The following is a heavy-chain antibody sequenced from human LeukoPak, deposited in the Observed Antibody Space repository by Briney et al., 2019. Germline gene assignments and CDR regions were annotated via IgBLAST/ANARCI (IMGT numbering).Heavy chain of an antibody. D-gene: IGHD3/OR15-3a*01. CDR2: ISSSSSYI. CDR3: ARGQGTDWLSKGYFDY. V-gene: IGHV3-21*01. J-gene: IGHJ4*02. Sequence: GGSLRLSCAASGFTFSSYSMNWVRQAPGKGLEWVSAISSSSSYIYYADSVKGRFTISRDNAKNSLYLQMNSMRAEDTAVYYCARGQGTDWLSKGYFDYWGQGTLVTVSS. CDR1: GFTFSSYS.